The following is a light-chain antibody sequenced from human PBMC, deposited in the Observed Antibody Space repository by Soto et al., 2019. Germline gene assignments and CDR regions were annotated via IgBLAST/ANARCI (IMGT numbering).Light chain of an antibody. CDR2: GAS. CDR1: QSVAGN. J-gene: IGKJ1*01. Sequence: IVMTQSPTTLSMSPGERATLSCRASQSVAGNLAWFQHKPGQAPRLLIHGASTRATGIPARFSGSGSGTDFTLTISSLQSEDFAVYYCQQYNNWPPSTFGQGSKV. CDR3: QQYNNWPPST. V-gene: IGKV3-15*01.